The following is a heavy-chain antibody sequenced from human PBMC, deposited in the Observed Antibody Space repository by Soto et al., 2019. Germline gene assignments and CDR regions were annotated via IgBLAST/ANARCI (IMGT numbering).Heavy chain of an antibody. V-gene: IGHV3-23*01. D-gene: IGHD3-3*01. CDR1: GFTFSSYA. J-gene: IGHJ4*02. CDR2: ISGSGGST. Sequence: GGSLRLSCAASGFTFSSYAMSWVRQAPGKGLEWVSAISGSGGSTYYADSVKGRFTLSRDNSKNTLYLQMNSLRAEDTAVYYCARVHYSDFWSGNGYYFGYRGQGALVTVSS. CDR3: ARVHYSDFWSGNGYYFGY.